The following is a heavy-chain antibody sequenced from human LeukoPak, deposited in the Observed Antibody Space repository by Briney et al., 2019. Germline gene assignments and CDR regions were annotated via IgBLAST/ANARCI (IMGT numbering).Heavy chain of an antibody. CDR2: IYTSGST. Sequence: SETLSLTCTVSGGSISSYYWSWIRQPAGKGLEWIGRIYTSGSTNYNPSLKSRVTMSVDTSKNQFSLKLSSVTAADTAVYYCAREFYCSSTSCYSYAFDIWGQGTMVTVSS. V-gene: IGHV4-4*07. D-gene: IGHD2-2*02. CDR3: AREFYCSSTSCYSYAFDI. CDR1: GGSISSYY. J-gene: IGHJ3*02.